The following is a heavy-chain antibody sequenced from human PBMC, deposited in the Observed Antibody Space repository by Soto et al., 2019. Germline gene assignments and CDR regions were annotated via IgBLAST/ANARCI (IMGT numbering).Heavy chain of an antibody. CDR2: ISSSSSYI. Sequence: GGSLRLSCAASGFTFSSYSMNWVRQAPGKGLEWVSSISSSSSYIYYADSVKGRFTISRDNAKNSLYLQMNSLRAEDTAVYYCASMYYDILTGYYTNRDYWGQGTLVTVSS. D-gene: IGHD3-9*01. CDR3: ASMYYDILTGYYTNRDY. CDR1: GFTFSSYS. J-gene: IGHJ4*02. V-gene: IGHV3-21*01.